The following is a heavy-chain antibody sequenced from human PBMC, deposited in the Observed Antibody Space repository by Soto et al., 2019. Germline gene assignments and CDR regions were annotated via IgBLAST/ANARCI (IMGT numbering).Heavy chain of an antibody. CDR1: GGTFSSYA. V-gene: IGHV1-69*13. D-gene: IGHD3-22*01. CDR3: TRCSAGSGYYYFDY. J-gene: IGHJ4*02. CDR2: IIPIFGTA. Sequence: GASVKVSCKASGGTFSSYAISWVRQAPGQGLEWMGGIIPIFGTANYAQKFQGRVTIAADESTSTAYMELSSLRSEDTAVYYCTRCSAGSGYYYFDYWGQGTLVTSPQ.